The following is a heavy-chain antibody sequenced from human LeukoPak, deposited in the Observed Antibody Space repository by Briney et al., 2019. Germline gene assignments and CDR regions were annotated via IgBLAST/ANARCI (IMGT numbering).Heavy chain of an antibody. V-gene: IGHV3-23*01. J-gene: IGHJ3*02. CDR3: AKGQSIVVVPAAFDAFDI. D-gene: IGHD2-2*01. CDR1: GFTFSSYA. CDR2: ISGSGGST. Sequence: PGGSLRLSCAASGFTFSSYAMSWVRQAPGKGLEWVSAISGSGGSTYYADSVKGRFTISRDNSKNTLYLQMNSLRAEDTAVYYCAKGQSIVVVPAAFDAFDIWGQGTMVTVSS.